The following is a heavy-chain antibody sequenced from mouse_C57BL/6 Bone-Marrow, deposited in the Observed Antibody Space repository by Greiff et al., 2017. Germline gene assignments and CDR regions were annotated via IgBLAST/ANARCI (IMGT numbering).Heavy chain of an antibody. V-gene: IGHV5-16*01. Sequence: EVKLVESEGGLVQPGSSMKLSCTASGFTFSDYYMAWVRQVPEKGLEWVANINYDGSSTYYLDSLKSRFIISRDNAKNILYLQMSSLKSEDTATYYCARGYGSSYFDYWGQGTTLTVSS. D-gene: IGHD1-1*01. CDR3: ARGYGSSYFDY. CDR1: GFTFSDYY. CDR2: INYDGSST. J-gene: IGHJ2*01.